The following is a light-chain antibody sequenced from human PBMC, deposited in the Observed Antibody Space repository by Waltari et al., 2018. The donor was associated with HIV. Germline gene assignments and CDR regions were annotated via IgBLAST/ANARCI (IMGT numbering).Light chain of an antibody. CDR2: DND. Sequence: ISCSGSSSKFGNDFVSWYQHLPGAAPKLLIYDNDKRPSGISDRFSGSKSGTSATLGITGLQTGDEADYYCGTWDTSLGAGVFGGGTKLTVL. CDR1: SSKFGNDF. J-gene: IGLJ3*02. V-gene: IGLV1-51*01. CDR3: GTWDTSLGAGV.